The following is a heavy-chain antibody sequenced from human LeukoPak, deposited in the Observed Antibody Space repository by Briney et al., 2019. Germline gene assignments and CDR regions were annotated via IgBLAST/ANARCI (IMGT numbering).Heavy chain of an antibody. CDR1: GYTFTGYY. D-gene: IGHD3-9*01. V-gene: IGHV1-2*02. CDR3: ARAPPTYYDILTGHSEDDY. CDR2: INPNSGGT. Sequence: GASVKVSCKASGYTFTGYYMHWVRQAPGQGLEWMGWINPNSGGTNYAQTFQGRVTMTRDTSISTAYMALSRLRSDDTAVYYCARAPPTYYDILTGHSEDDYWGQGTLVTVSS. J-gene: IGHJ4*02.